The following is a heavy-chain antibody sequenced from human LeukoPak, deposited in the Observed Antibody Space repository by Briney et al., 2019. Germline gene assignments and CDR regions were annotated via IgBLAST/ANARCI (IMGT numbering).Heavy chain of an antibody. J-gene: IGHJ6*03. CDR1: GFTVSSNY. CDR2: IYSGGST. CDR3: ARDQWFTAMGGYYYYYMDV. V-gene: IGHV3-53*01. D-gene: IGHD5-18*01. Sequence: QPGGSLRLSCAASGFTVSSNYMSWVRQAPGKGLEWVSVIYSGGSTYYADSVKGRFTISRDNSKNTLYLQMNSLRAEDTAVYYCARDQWFTAMGGYYYYYMDVWGKGTTVTVSS.